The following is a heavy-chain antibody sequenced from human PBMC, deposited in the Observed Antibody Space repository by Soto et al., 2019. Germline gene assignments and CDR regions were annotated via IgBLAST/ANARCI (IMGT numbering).Heavy chain of an antibody. V-gene: IGHV4-39*01. CDR3: ARGGKYYQQETYFFDY. D-gene: IGHD3-16*01. J-gene: IGHJ4*01. CDR1: GGSISSSGYY. Sequence: QLQLQGSGPGLVEPSETLSLTCTVSGGSISSSGYYWAWLRQPPGRGLEWIGSIYYNGDTYFYPSLKSRVTISVDTSKNQFSLKLTSVTAADTALYFCARGGKYYQQETYFFDYWGQGNLVTVSS. CDR2: IYYNGDT.